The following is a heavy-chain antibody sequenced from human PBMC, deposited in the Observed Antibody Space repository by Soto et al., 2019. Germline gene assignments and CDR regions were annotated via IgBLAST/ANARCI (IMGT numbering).Heavy chain of an antibody. D-gene: IGHD3-22*01. V-gene: IGHV3-23*01. J-gene: IGHJ4*02. CDR1: GFIFSSYA. CDR3: AKARSGNYQYYIDY. CDR2: ISGSGVNT. Sequence: EVQLLEPGGGLVQPGGSLRLSCAASGFIFSSYAMNWVRQAPGKGLEWVAGISGSGVNTYYADSVRGRFTISRDNSKNTLYLQMNSLRDEDTAVYYCAKARSGNYQYYIDYWGQGTLVTVSS.